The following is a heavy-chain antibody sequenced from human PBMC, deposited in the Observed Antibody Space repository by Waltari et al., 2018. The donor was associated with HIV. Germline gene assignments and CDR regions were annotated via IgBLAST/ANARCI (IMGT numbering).Heavy chain of an antibody. V-gene: IGHV4-61*02. D-gene: IGHD4-17*01. J-gene: IGHJ4*02. Sequence: QVQLQESGPGLVKPSQTLSLTCTFSTNPIIRGSFYWSWIRQSAGGGLEWIGRIHTSGSTTYNPSLMNRVTISLNTSKNQFSLRLLSVTAADTAVYYCARDGLSVYGHFLDYWGQGTRVTVSS. CDR3: ARDGLSVYGHFLDY. CDR1: TNPIIRGSFY. CDR2: IHTSGST.